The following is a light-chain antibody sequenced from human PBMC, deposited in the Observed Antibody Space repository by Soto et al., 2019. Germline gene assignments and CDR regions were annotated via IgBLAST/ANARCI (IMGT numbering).Light chain of an antibody. J-gene: IGKJ4*01. Sequence: EIVLTQSPGTLSLSPGERATLSCRASQSVSSSYLAWYQQKPGQAPSLLIYGASSRATGIADRFSGSGSGTDFTLTISRLELEDFAVYYCQQYGSSPLTFGGGTKVEIK. CDR3: QQYGSSPLT. CDR2: GAS. V-gene: IGKV3-20*01. CDR1: QSVSSSY.